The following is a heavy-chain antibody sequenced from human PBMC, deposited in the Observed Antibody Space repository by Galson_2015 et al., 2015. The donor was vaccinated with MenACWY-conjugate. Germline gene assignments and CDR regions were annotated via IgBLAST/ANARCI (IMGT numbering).Heavy chain of an antibody. CDR1: GFTFSDYC. J-gene: IGHJ5*02. CDR2: LCGDGSGK. CDR3: GRIGTPYNFGSP. Sequence: SLRLSCAASGFTFSDYCMHWVRQAPGKGLVWVSRLCGDGSGKTYAGSVKGRVSISMDNAKTTLYLQMNSLRAEDTAMYYCGRIGTPYNFGSPWGQGTLVTVSS. D-gene: IGHD1-1*01. V-gene: IGHV3-74*01.